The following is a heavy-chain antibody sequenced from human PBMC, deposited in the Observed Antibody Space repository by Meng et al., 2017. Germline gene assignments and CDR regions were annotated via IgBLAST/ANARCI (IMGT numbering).Heavy chain of an antibody. V-gene: IGHV3/OR16-13*01. CDR3: ARCQEQWLSFDY. D-gene: IGHD6-19*01. CDR1: GFTFSSYC. J-gene: IGHJ4*02. CDR2: INSDGSST. Sequence: VQPGEAGGGLVQPGGSLTFACSASGFTFSSYCRNWVRQAPGKGLVWVSRINSDGSSTSYAESLKVIFTITRDNAKNTQYLQMNSLGAEDMAVYYCARCQEQWLSFDYWGQGALVTVSS.